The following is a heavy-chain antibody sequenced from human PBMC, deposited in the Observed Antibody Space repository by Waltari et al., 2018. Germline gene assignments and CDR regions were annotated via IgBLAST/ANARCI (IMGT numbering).Heavy chain of an antibody. J-gene: IGHJ4*02. Sequence: QVQLVQSGAEVKKPGSSVKVSCKASGGTFSSYAISWVRQAPGQGLEWMGRIIPIFGTANYAQKFQGRVTITADKSTSTAYMELSSLRSEDTAVYYCARLGPYGDYSIAAKGYFDYWGQGTLVTVSS. CDR3: ARLGPYGDYSIAAKGYFDY. D-gene: IGHD4-17*01. CDR2: IIPIFGTA. V-gene: IGHV1-69*08. CDR1: GGTFSSYA.